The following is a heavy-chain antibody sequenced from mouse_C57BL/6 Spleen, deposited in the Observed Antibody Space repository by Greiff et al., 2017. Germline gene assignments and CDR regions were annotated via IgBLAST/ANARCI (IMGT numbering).Heavy chain of an antibody. Sequence: QVQLQQPGAELVKPGASVKLSCKASGYTFTSYWMHWVKQRPGQGLEWIGMIHPNSGSTNYNEKFKSKATLTVDKSSSTAYMQLSSLTSEDSAVYYCARSILFITTVVATDYYAMDYWGQGTSVTVSS. CDR2: IHPNSGST. D-gene: IGHD1-1*01. CDR3: ARSILFITTVVATDYYAMDY. CDR1: GYTFTSYW. V-gene: IGHV1-64*01. J-gene: IGHJ4*01.